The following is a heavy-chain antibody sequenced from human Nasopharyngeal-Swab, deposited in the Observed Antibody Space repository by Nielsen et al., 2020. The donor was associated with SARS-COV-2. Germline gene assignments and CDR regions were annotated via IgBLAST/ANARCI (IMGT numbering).Heavy chain of an antibody. CDR2: MNPNSGNT. Sequence: ASVKVSCKASGYTFTSYGISWVRQAPGQGLEWMGWMNPNSGNTGYAQKFQGRVTMTRNTSISTAYMELSSLRSEDTAVYYCARGREAVTTYYYYYGMDVWGQGTTVTVSS. D-gene: IGHD4-17*01. V-gene: IGHV1-8*02. CDR3: ARGREAVTTYYYYYGMDV. CDR1: GYTFTSYG. J-gene: IGHJ6*02.